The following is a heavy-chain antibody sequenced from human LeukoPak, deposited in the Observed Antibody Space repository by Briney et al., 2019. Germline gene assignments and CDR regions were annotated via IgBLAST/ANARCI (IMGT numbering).Heavy chain of an antibody. V-gene: IGHV4-59*01. CDR3: ARARPGGLAARLLLEFDY. D-gene: IGHD6-6*01. CDR1: GGSISNYY. CDR2: IYYSGST. J-gene: IGHJ4*02. Sequence: TTSETLSLTCTVSGGSISNYYWSWIRQPPGKGLEWIGYIYYSGSTNYNPSLKSRVTISVDTSKNQFSLKLSSVTAADTAVYYCARARPGGLAARLLLEFDYWGQGTLVTVSS.